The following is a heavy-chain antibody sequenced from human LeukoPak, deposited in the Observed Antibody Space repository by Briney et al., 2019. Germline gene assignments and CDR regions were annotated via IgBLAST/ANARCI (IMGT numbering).Heavy chain of an antibody. J-gene: IGHJ6*02. Sequence: PGRSLRLSCAASGFTFSSYGMHWVRQAPGKGLEWVAVISYDGSNKYYADSVKGRFTISRDNSKNTLYLQMNSLRAEDTAVYYCAKNDLRYCSGGSCYKRYYGMDVWGQGTTVTVSS. D-gene: IGHD2-15*01. CDR2: ISYDGSNK. CDR3: AKNDLRYCSGGSCYKRYYGMDV. CDR1: GFTFSSYG. V-gene: IGHV3-30*18.